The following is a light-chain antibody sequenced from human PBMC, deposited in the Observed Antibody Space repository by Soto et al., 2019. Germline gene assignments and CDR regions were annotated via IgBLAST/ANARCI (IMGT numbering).Light chain of an antibody. CDR1: SSDIGGYNY. Sequence: QSALTQPRSVSGSPGQSVTISCTGTSSDIGGYNYVSWYQQHPGKAPKLIIFDVSERPSGVPARFSGSKSGNTASLTISGLHADDEADYYCCSYAGSYTYVFGSGTKVTVL. J-gene: IGLJ1*01. V-gene: IGLV2-11*01. CDR3: CSYAGSYTYV. CDR2: DVS.